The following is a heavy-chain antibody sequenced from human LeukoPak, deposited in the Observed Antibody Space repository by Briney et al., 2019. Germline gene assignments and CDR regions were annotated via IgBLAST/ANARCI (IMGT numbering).Heavy chain of an antibody. CDR3: AGEVGPYKQWLARNQYYYYYGMDV. V-gene: IGHV1-46*01. D-gene: IGHD6-19*01. Sequence: ASVKVSCKASGYTFTSYYMHWVRQAPGQGLEWMGIINPSGGSTSYAQKFQGRVTMTRDTSTSTVYMELSSLRSEDTAVYYCAGEVGPYKQWLARNQYYYYYGMDVWGQGTTVTVSS. J-gene: IGHJ6*02. CDR1: GYTFTSYY. CDR2: INPSGGST.